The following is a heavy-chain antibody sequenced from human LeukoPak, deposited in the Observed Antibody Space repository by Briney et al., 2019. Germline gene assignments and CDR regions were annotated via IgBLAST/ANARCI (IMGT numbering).Heavy chain of an antibody. V-gene: IGHV1-69*04. D-gene: IGHD5-12*01. CDR1: GGTFSSYA. CDR2: IIPILGIA. J-gene: IGHJ3*02. Sequence: GASVKVSCKASGGTFSSYAISWVRQAPGQGLEWMGRIIPILGIANYAQKFQGRVTITADKSTSTAYMELSSLRSEDTAVYYCARDRVGGYDAAFDIWGQGTMVTVSS. CDR3: ARDRVGGYDAAFDI.